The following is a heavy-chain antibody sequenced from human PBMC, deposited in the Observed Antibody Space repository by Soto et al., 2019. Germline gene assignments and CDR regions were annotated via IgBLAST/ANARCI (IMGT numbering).Heavy chain of an antibody. J-gene: IGHJ5*02. CDR3: APDSSGPFPNCFDP. Sequence: EVQLLESGGSLVQPGESLRLSCAGSGFTFSSYAIGWVRQAPGKGLEWVSSISGSGDSTYYADSVKGSFTISRDNSKNSLYLQMNSLRAKDTAVYYCAPDSSGPFPNCFDPWGQGTLVTVSA. CDR2: ISGSGDST. CDR1: GFTFSSYA. D-gene: IGHD3-22*01. V-gene: IGHV3-23*01.